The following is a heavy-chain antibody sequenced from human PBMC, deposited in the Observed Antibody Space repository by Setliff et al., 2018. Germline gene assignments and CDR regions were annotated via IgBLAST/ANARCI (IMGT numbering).Heavy chain of an antibody. Sequence: SVKVSCKASGYTFTNYAMNWVRQAPGQGLEWMGGIIPITGTTNYAQRFQGRITISTDESSSTGYMELSSLRSEDTAVYYCARDRYYNSWSGTSITAPHDAFDIWGQGTMVTVSS. D-gene: IGHD3-3*01. CDR2: IIPITGTT. CDR3: ARDRYYNSWSGTSITAPHDAFDI. J-gene: IGHJ3*02. V-gene: IGHV1-69*05. CDR1: GYTFTNYA.